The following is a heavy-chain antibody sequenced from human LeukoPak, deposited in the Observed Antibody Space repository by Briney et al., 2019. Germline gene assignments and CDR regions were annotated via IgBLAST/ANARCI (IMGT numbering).Heavy chain of an antibody. J-gene: IGHJ4*02. D-gene: IGHD6-13*01. CDR1: GYTFTGYY. Sequence: VASVEVSCKASGYTFTGYYMHWVRQAPGQGLEWMGWINPNSGGTNYAQKFQGRVTMTRDTSISTAYMELSRLRSDDTAVYYCARENIAAAGTRGDYWGQGTLVTVSS. V-gene: IGHV1-2*02. CDR2: INPNSGGT. CDR3: ARENIAAAGTRGDY.